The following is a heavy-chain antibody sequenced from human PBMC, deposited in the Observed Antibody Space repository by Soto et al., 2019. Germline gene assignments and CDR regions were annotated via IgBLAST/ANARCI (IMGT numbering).Heavy chain of an antibody. D-gene: IGHD4-17*01. CDR1: GFTFSSYG. J-gene: IGHJ4*02. Sequence: GGSLRLSCAASGFTFSSYGMHWVRQAPGKGLEWVAVISYDGSNKYYADSVKGRFTISRDNSKNTLYLQMNSLRAEDTAVYYCAKATVTTPMGYWGQGTLVTVSS. CDR3: AKATVTTPMGY. CDR2: ISYDGSNK. V-gene: IGHV3-30*18.